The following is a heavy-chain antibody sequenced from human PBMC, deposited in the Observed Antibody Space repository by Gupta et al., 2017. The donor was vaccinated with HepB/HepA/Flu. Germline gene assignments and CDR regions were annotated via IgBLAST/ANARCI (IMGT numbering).Heavy chain of an antibody. CDR1: GYTFTSDG. V-gene: IGHV1-18*04. Sequence: QVQLVQSGDEMKKPGASVKISCKTSGYTFTSDGLSWVRQAPGQGLEWLGWISGYNGYTNEALRLQGRATMTTDTSTRTGFLELTNLRSDDTAVYYCTRGGCINGECAPYNNWGQGTLVTVSS. J-gene: IGHJ4*02. CDR3: TRGGCINGECAPYNN. CDR2: ISGYNGYT. D-gene: IGHD2-8*01.